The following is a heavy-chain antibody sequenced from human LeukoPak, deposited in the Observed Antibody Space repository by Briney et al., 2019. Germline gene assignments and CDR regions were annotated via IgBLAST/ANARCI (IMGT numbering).Heavy chain of an antibody. V-gene: IGHV3-7*05. CDR2: IKQDGSEK. CDR3: ARGGGLDI. CDR1: GFIFSSYG. Sequence: VGSLRLSCAASGFIFSSYGMTWVRQAPGKGLEWVANIKQDGSEKYYVDSVKGRFTISRDNAKNSLYLQMNSLRAEDTAVYYCARGGGLDIWGQGTMVTVSS. J-gene: IGHJ3*02.